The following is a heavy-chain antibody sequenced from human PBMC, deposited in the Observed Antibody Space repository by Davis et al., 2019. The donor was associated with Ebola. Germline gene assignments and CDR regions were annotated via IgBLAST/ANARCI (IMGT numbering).Heavy chain of an antibody. CDR1: GYTFTGYY. V-gene: IGHV1-2*04. CDR2: INPNSGGT. CDR3: ARDGVSGGRCYSWFDP. Sequence: ASVKVSCKASGYTFTGYYMHWVRQAPGQGLEWMGWINPNSGGTNYAQKFQGWVTMTRDTSISTAYMELSRLRSDDTAVYYCARDGVSGGRCYSWFDPWGQGTLVTVSS. D-gene: IGHD2-15*01. J-gene: IGHJ5*02.